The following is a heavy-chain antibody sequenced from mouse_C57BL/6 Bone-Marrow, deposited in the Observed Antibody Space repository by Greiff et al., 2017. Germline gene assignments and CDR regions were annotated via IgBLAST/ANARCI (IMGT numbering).Heavy chain of an antibody. V-gene: IGHV1-78*01. J-gene: IGHJ4*01. CDR1: GYTFTDHT. CDR2: IYPRDGST. D-gene: IGHD2-3*01. Sequence: VQLQQSDAELVKPGASVKISCKVSGYTFTDHTIHWMKQRPEQGLEWIGYIYPRDGSTKYNEKFKGKATLTADKSSSTAYMQLNSLTSEVSAVYFCASGYDGYYLYAMDYWGQGTSVTVSS. CDR3: ASGYDGYYLYAMDY.